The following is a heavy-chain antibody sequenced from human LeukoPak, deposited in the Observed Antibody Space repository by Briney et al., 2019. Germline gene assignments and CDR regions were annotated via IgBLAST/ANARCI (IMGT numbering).Heavy chain of an antibody. Sequence: PSVTLSLTCTVSGGSISSYYWSWIRQPPGKGLEWIGYIFYSGSTKYNPSLKSRVTISVDTSKNQFSLKLNSVTAADTAVYYCARDRGEALDYWGQGTLVTVSS. J-gene: IGHJ4*02. CDR1: GGSISSYY. CDR2: IFYSGST. V-gene: IGHV4-59*01. CDR3: ARDRGEALDY. D-gene: IGHD3-16*01.